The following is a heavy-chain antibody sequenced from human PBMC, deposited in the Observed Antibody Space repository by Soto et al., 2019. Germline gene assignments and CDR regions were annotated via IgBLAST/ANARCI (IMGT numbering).Heavy chain of an antibody. CDR1: GYTFTSYG. J-gene: IGHJ6*02. CDR2: ISANNGNT. D-gene: IGHD1-20*01. V-gene: IGHV1-18*01. CDR3: ASPTASGCNLSIDYYYYYGMDV. Sequence: ASVKVSCKASGYTFTSYGISWVRQAPGQGLEWMGWISANNGNTNYAQKLQGRVTMTTDTSTSTAYMELSSLRSEDTAVYYCASPTASGCNLSIDYYYYYGMDVWGQGTTVTVSS.